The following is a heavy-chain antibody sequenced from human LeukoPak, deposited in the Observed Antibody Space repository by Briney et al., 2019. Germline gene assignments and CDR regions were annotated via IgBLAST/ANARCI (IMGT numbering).Heavy chain of an antibody. CDR3: ARETGDTTTGFDY. D-gene: IGHD7-27*01. Sequence: PSQTLSLTCTVSGGSISSGGYYWSWIRQPPGKGLEWIGRIYNSGSSNYNPSLQSRVTMSVDTSKNQFSLKLSSVTAADTAVYYCARETGDTTTGFDYWGQGTLVTVSS. J-gene: IGHJ4*02. V-gene: IGHV4-61*02. CDR1: GGSISSGGYY. CDR2: IYNSGSS.